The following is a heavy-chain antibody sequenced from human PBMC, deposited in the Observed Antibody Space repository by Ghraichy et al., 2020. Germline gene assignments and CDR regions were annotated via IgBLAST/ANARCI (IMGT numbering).Heavy chain of an antibody. CDR3: ARLSNRRAWTSIAARPSWFDP. CDR2: IYYSGST. V-gene: IGHV4-39*01. D-gene: IGHD6-6*01. Sequence: SETLSLTCTVSGGSISSSSYYWGWIRQPPGKGLEWIGSIYYSGSTYYNPSLKSRVTISVDTSKNQFSLKLSSVTAADTAVYYCARLSNRRAWTSIAARPSWFDPWGQGTLVTVSS. J-gene: IGHJ5*02. CDR1: GGSISSSSYY.